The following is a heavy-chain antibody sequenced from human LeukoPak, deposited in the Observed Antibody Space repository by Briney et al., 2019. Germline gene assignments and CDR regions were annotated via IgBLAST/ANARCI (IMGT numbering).Heavy chain of an antibody. CDR2: ISSSSSYI. D-gene: IGHD3-3*01. V-gene: IGHV3-21*01. CDR3: ARDLDDFWSGYYGYYYYYMDV. CDR1: GFTFSSYS. Sequence: GGSLRLSCAASGFTFSSYSINWVRQAPGKGLEWVSSISSSSSYIYYADSVKGRFTISRDNAKNSLYLQMNSLRAEDTAVYYCARDLDDFWSGYYGYYYYYMDVWGKGTTVTVSS. J-gene: IGHJ6*03.